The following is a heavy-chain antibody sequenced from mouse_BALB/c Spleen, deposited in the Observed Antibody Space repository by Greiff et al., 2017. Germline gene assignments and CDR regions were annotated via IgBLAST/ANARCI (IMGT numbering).Heavy chain of an antibody. CDR3: ARCPFYYRYDVVYAMDY. CDR2: IDTSDSYT. Sequence: QVQLQQPGAELVMPGASVKMSCKASGYTFTDYWMHWVKQRPGQGLEWIGAIDTSDSYTSYNQKFKGKATLTVDESSSTAYMQLSSLTSEDSAVYYCARCPFYYRYDVVYAMDYWGQGTSVTVSS. V-gene: IGHV1-69*01. D-gene: IGHD2-14*01. CDR1: GYTFTDYW. J-gene: IGHJ4*01.